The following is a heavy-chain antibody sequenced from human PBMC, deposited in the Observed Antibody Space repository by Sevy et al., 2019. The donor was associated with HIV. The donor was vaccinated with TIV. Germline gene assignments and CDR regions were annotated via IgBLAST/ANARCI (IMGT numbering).Heavy chain of an antibody. CDR2: IKSEIDGGTT. Sequence: GGSLRLSCAASGFIFTNAWLRWVRQVPGKGLEWVGLIKSEIDGGTTDYAAPVKGRFTISRDDSNNKLYLQMNSLEAEDAGVYYCTTDGCRSTACYHDDRRYDMDVWGQGTTVTVSS. CDR1: GFIFTNAW. J-gene: IGHJ6*02. D-gene: IGHD2-2*01. CDR3: TTDGCRSTACYHDDRRYDMDV. V-gene: IGHV3-15*01.